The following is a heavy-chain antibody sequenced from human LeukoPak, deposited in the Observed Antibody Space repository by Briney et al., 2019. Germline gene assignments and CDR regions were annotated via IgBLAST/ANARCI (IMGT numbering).Heavy chain of an antibody. D-gene: IGHD4-17*01. CDR1: GFTFDDYA. J-gene: IGHJ3*02. CDR2: ISWNSGSI. CDR3: AKDTQRENDYVLLDAFDI. V-gene: IGHV3-9*03. Sequence: PGGSLRLSCAASGFTFDDYAMHWVRQAPGKGLEWVSGISWNSGSIGYADSVKGRFTISRDNAKNSLYLQMNSLRAEGMALYYCAKDTQRENDYVLLDAFDIWGQGTMVTVSS.